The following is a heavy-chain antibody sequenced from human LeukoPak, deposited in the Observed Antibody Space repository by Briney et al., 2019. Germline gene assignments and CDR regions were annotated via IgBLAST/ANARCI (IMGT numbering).Heavy chain of an antibody. Sequence: GGSLRLSCAASGFTFSSYAMHWVRQAPGKGLEWVAVISYDGSNKYYADSVKGRFTISRDNSKNTLYLQMNSLRAEDTAVYYCARWPSSGYYSFDYWGQGILVTVSS. V-gene: IGHV3-30-3*01. D-gene: IGHD3-22*01. CDR3: ARWPSSGYYSFDY. CDR2: ISYDGSNK. J-gene: IGHJ4*02. CDR1: GFTFSSYA.